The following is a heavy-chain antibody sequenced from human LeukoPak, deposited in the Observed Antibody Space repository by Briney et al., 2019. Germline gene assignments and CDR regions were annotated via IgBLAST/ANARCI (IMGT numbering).Heavy chain of an antibody. Sequence: ASVKVSCKASGYTFTSYDINWVRQATGQGLEWMGWMNPNSGNTGYAQKFQGRVTMTRNTSISTAYMELSSLRSEDTAVYYCARTTAYYYGSGSYRFDPWGQGTLVTVSS. V-gene: IGHV1-8*01. CDR2: MNPNSGNT. CDR3: ARTTAYYYGSGSYRFDP. J-gene: IGHJ5*02. CDR1: GYTFTSYD. D-gene: IGHD3-10*01.